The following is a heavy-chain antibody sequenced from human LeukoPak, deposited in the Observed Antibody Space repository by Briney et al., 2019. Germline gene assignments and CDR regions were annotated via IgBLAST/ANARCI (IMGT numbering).Heavy chain of an antibody. CDR3: ARDGWPAFDY. J-gene: IGHJ4*02. V-gene: IGHV6-1*01. D-gene: IGHD2-15*01. CDR2: TCYRSKWYN. Sequence: SQTLSLTCVIAGDSVSSNTAAWNWIRQSPLRGLEWLGRTCYRSKWYNDYAGSVKSRITISPDTSKNHFSLHLDSVTPEDTAMYYCARDGWPAFDYWGQGSLVTVSS. CDR1: GDSVSSNTAA.